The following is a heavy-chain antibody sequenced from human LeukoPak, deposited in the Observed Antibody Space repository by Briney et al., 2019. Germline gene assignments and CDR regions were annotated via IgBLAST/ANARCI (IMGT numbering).Heavy chain of an antibody. J-gene: IGHJ4*02. D-gene: IGHD2-2*02. CDR3: VKGYCNSISCYIDY. CDR2: TSSNGGST. Sequence: GGSLRLSCSASGFTFITYAMHRVRQAPGKGLEYVSATSSNGGSTYHADSVKGRLTISRDNSKNTVYLQMSSLRAEDTAVYYCVKGYCNSISCYIDYWGQGTLVTVTS. CDR1: GFTFITYA. V-gene: IGHV3-64D*09.